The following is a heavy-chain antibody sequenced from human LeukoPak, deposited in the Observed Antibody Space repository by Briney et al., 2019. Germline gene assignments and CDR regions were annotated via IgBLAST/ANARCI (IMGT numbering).Heavy chain of an antibody. J-gene: IGHJ5*02. D-gene: IGHD3-10*01. CDR2: IYYSGST. CDR3: ARCGSYGSGSYYNDLNWFDP. Sequence: SETLSLTCTVSGGSISSYYWSWIRQPPGKGLEWIGYIYYSGSTNYNPSLKSRVTISVDTSKNQFSLKLSSVTAADTAVYYCARCGSYGSGSYYNDLNWFDPWGQGTLVTVSS. V-gene: IGHV4-59*01. CDR1: GGSISSYY.